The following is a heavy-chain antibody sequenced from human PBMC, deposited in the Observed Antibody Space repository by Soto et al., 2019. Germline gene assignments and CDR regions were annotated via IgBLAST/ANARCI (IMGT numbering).Heavy chain of an antibody. J-gene: IGHJ6*02. CDR2: ITGGGDST. D-gene: IGHD2-15*01. CDR1: GFTFSSSA. CDR3: APLAPYSDLSGDV. Sequence: GGSLRLSCAASGFTFSSSAMSWVRQAPGKGLKWVSTITGGGDSTYYGDSLRGRFTISRDNSKTTLYLQLNSLRSEDTAVFYCAPLAPYSDLSGDVWRQG. V-gene: IGHV3-23*01.